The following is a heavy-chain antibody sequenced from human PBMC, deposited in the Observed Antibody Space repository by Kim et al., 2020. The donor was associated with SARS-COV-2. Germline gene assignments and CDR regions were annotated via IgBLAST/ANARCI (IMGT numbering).Heavy chain of an antibody. D-gene: IGHD6-19*01. J-gene: IGHJ4*02. CDR1: GYTFTDYA. CDR3: ARDGIAVSDH. Sequence: ASVKVSCKASGYTFTDYAINWVRQAPGQGLEWMGSINTNTGHPTDVQGFTGRFVFSLDTSVSTAYLHISDLKADDTAVYFCARDGIAVSDHWGQGTLVTVSS. V-gene: IGHV7-4-1*02. CDR2: INTNTGHP.